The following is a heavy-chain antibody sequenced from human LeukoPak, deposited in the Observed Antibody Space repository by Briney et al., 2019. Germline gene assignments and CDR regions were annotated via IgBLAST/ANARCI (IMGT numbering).Heavy chain of an antibody. CDR1: GFTITSSA. V-gene: IGHV1-58*02. D-gene: IGHD2-8*01. CDR3: AADMYPYGMDV. Sequence: SVKVSCKASGFTITSSAMQWVRQARGQRLEWIGWIVVGSGNTNYAQKFQERVTITRDMSTSTAYMELSSLRSEDTAVYYCAADMYPYGMDVWGQGTTVTVSS. CDR2: IVVGSGNT. J-gene: IGHJ6*02.